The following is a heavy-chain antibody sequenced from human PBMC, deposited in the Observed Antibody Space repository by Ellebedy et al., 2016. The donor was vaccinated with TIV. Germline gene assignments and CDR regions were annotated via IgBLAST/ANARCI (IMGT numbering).Heavy chain of an antibody. Sequence: GESLKISCAASGFTFSGSGIHWVRQASGKGLEWVGRIRSKGENYATAYAASVKGRFTVSRDDSKNTAYLQMNSLEAEDTAVYYCVRHYYDSSGSPLNWGQGTLVTVSS. V-gene: IGHV3-73*01. J-gene: IGHJ4*02. CDR3: VRHYYDSSGSPLN. CDR1: GFTFSGSG. CDR2: IRSKGENYAT. D-gene: IGHD3-22*01.